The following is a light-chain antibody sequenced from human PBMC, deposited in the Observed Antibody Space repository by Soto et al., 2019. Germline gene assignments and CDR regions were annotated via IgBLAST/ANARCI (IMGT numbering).Light chain of an antibody. V-gene: IGKV3-20*01. CDR3: QQYGTSPRT. J-gene: IGKJ1*01. CDR2: GAS. Sequence: EIVLTQCPGTLSLSPGERATLSCRASQSVTSSDLAWYQQKPGQAPRLLIHGASSRATGIPDRFSGSGSGTDFTLTIRRLEPEDFAVYYCQQYGTSPRTFGQGTKVEVK. CDR1: QSVTSSD.